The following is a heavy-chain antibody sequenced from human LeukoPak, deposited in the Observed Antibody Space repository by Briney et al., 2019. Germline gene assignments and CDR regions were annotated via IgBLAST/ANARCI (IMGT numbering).Heavy chain of an antibody. CDR2: IYYSGST. V-gene: IGHV4-59*12. CDR3: ARVRIAAAGTSRRAGGWFDP. D-gene: IGHD6-13*01. J-gene: IGHJ5*02. CDR1: GGSISSYY. Sequence: SETLSLTCIVSGGSISSYYWSWIRQPPGKGLEWIGYIYYSGSTNYNPSLKSRVTISVDRSKNQFSLKLSSVTAAGTAVYYCARVRIAAAGTSRRAGGWFDPWGQGTLVTVSS.